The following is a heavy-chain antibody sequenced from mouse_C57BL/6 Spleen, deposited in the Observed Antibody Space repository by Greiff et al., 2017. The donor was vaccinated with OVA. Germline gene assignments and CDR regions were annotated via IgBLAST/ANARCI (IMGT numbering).Heavy chain of an antibody. Sequence: QVQLQQSGAELVRPGASVTLSCKASGYTFTDYEMHWVKQTPVHGLEWIGAIDPETGGTAYNQKFKGKAILTADKSSSTAYMELRSLTSEDSAVYYCTRGYSSSYGFFDYWGQGTTLTVSS. CDR2: IDPETGGT. CDR3: TRGYSSSYGFFDY. D-gene: IGHD1-1*01. J-gene: IGHJ2*01. CDR1: GYTFTDYE. V-gene: IGHV1-15*01.